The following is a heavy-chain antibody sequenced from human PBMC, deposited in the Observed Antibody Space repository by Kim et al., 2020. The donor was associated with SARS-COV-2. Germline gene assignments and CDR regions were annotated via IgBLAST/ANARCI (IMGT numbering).Heavy chain of an antibody. D-gene: IGHD6-19*01. CDR3: ARDHNGIAVVN. CDR1: GGSISSYY. CDR2: IYYSGST. Sequence: SETLSLTCTVSGGSISSYYWSWIRQPPGKGLEWIGYIYYSGSTNYNPSLKSRVTISVDTSKNQFSLKLSSVTAADTAVYYCARDHNGIAVVNWGQGTLVTVSS. V-gene: IGHV4-59*01. J-gene: IGHJ4*02.